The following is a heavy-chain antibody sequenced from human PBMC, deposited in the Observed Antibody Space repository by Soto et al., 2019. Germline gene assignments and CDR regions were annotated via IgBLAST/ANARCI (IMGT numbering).Heavy chain of an antibody. CDR1: GFTFNTYS. J-gene: IGHJ4*02. CDR2: ISSSSSYI. Sequence: EVQLVESGGGLVKPGGSLRLSCAASGFTFNTYSMNWVRQAPGKGLEWVSSISSSSSYIYYADSVKGRFTISRDNAKKSLYLHMNSLRAEDTAVYYCARVYLNDFWSGHIDYWGQGTLVTVSS. V-gene: IGHV3-21*01. D-gene: IGHD3-3*01. CDR3: ARVYLNDFWSGHIDY.